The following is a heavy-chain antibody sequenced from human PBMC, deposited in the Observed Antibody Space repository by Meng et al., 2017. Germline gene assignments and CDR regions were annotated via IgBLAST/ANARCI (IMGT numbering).Heavy chain of an antibody. CDR3: PRESPSRYSGSYE. CDR1: GGSFSGYY. J-gene: IGHJ4*02. CDR2: INPSGST. V-gene: IGHV4-34*01. Sequence: SETLSLTCPVYGGSFSGYYWSWNRQPPGKGLEWIGKINPSGSTNYNPSLKRRVTIPVDTSKNQFSLKLSSVTAADTAVYYCPRESPSRYSGSYEWGQGTLVTVSS. D-gene: IGHD1-26*01.